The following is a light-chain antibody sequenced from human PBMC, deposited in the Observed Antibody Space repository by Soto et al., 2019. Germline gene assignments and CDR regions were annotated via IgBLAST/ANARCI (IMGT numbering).Light chain of an antibody. CDR1: QSVSNNY. J-gene: IGKJ1*01. V-gene: IGKV3-20*01. Sequence: IVLTQSPGTLSLSPGERATLSCRASQSVSNNYLAWYQQKPGQAPRLLIYGASNRATGIPDRFSGSGSGTDFTLTISRLEPEDFAVYYCQYYGTSPQTFGQGTKVDIK. CDR3: QYYGTSPQT. CDR2: GAS.